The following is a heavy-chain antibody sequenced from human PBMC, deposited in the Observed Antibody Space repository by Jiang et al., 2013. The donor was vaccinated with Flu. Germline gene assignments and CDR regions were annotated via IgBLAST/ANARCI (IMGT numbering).Heavy chain of an antibody. CDR3: ARDGMKGGDIDP. CDR1: GFIFSDHH. Sequence: VQLVESGGGLVQPRGSLRLSCVASGFIFSDHHMDWVRQAPGMGLEWVGRVRNRAENYATEYAASVRGRFIISRDDSSNSLYLQMNSLKSEDTAVYFCARDGMKGGDIDPWGQGTLVTVSS. CDR2: VRNRAENYAT. D-gene: IGHD3-9*01. J-gene: IGHJ5*02. V-gene: IGHV3-72*01.